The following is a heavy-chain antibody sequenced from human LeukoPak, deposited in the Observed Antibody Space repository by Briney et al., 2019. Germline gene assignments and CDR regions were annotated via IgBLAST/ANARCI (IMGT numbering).Heavy chain of an antibody. V-gene: IGHV3-30*18. D-gene: IGHD3-22*01. CDR3: AKDSYYYDSSGQFDY. CDR1: GFTFSSYG. J-gene: IGHJ4*02. CDR2: ISYDGSNK. Sequence: GRSLRLSCAASGFTFSSYGMHWVRQAPGKGLEWVAVISYDGSNKYYADSVKGRFTISRDNSKNTLYLQMNSLRAEDTAVYYCAKDSYYYDSSGQFDYWGQGTLVTVSS.